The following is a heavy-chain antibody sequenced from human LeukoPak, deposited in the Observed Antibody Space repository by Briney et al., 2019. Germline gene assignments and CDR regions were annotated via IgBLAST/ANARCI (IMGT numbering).Heavy chain of an antibody. D-gene: IGHD6-25*01. CDR3: AKDMYSGSDYFFDS. J-gene: IGHJ4*02. V-gene: IGHV3-23*01. CDR2: ISGSGGST. CDR1: GFTFSTYA. Sequence: GGSLTLSCAASGFTFSTYAMSWVRQAPGKGLEWVPGISGSGGSTTHADSVKDRFTISRDNSKNTLYLQMNSLRAEDTALYYCAKDMYSGSDYFFDSWGQGTLVTVSS.